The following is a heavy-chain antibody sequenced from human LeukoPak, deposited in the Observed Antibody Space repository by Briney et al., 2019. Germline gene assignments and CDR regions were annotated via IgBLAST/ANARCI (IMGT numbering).Heavy chain of an antibody. CDR3: ARDDYGDYGIDY. J-gene: IGHJ4*02. Sequence: GGSLRLSCAASGFTFSSYAMHWVRQAPGKGLEWVAVISYDGSNKYYADSVKGRFTISRDNAKNTLYLQMNSLRAEDTAVYYCARDDYGDYGIDYWGQGTLVTVSS. CDR2: ISYDGSNK. CDR1: GFTFSSYA. D-gene: IGHD4-17*01. V-gene: IGHV3-30*04.